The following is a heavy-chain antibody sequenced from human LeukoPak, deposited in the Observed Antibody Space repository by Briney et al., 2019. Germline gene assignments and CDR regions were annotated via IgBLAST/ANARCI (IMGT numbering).Heavy chain of an antibody. V-gene: IGHV4-4*07. CDR2: IFPTGSP. CDR1: DGSINSYF. D-gene: IGHD2-21*01. Sequence: SETLSLTCTVSDGSINSYFWNWVRQPAGKGLEWIGRIFPTGSPNYNPSLKNRVSMSVDTSNHQVSLQLTSVTAADTAVYYCARGVVGSWGQGTLVTVSS. J-gene: IGHJ4*02. CDR3: ARGVVGS.